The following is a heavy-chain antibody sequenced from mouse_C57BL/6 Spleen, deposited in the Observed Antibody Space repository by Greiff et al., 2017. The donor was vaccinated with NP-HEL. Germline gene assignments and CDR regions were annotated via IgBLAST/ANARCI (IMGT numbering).Heavy chain of an antibody. J-gene: IGHJ2*01. D-gene: IGHD2-1*01. CDR1: GYTFTSYW. V-gene: IGHV1-64*01. CDR3: ARYGGVLLWERGDYFDY. CDR2: IHPNSGST. Sequence: QVQLQQPGAELVKPGASVKLSCKASGYTFTSYWMHWVKQRPGQGLEWIGMIHPNSGSTNYNEKFKSKATLTVDKSSSTAYMQLSSLTSEDSAVYYLARYGGVLLWERGDYFDYWGQGTTLTVSS.